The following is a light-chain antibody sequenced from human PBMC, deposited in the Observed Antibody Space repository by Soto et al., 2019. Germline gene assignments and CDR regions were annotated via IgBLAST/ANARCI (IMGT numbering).Light chain of an antibody. CDR2: GAS. CDR3: QQYDNWTWT. CDR1: QSIGET. J-gene: IGKJ1*01. V-gene: IGKV3-15*01. Sequence: EIVMTQSPATLSVSPGERATLSCRASQSIGETLAWYQLKPGQAPRILIYGASSRVTGFPARFSGSGSGTDFTLTISSLKHDDCAVYYCQQYDNWTWTFGQGTKVDIK.